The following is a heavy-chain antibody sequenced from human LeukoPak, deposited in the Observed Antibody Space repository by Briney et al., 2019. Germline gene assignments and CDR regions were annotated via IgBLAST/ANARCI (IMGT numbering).Heavy chain of an antibody. CDR2: INPNSGGT. CDR1: GYTSTGYY. V-gene: IGHV1-2*02. J-gene: IGHJ4*02. Sequence: ASVKVSCKASGYTSTGYYMHWVRQAPGQGLEWMGWINPNSGGTNYAQKFQGRVTMTRDTSISTAYMELSRLRSDDTAVYYCARGPDPNYDFWSGYPDYWGQGTLVTVSS. CDR3: ARGPDPNYDFWSGYPDY. D-gene: IGHD3-3*01.